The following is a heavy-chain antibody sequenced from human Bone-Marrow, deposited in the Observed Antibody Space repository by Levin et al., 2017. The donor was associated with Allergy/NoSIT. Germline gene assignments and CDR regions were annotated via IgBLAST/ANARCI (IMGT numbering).Heavy chain of an antibody. CDR1: GFTFKNYW. CDR3: TRDGIQGVGTMVNF. Sequence: GGSLRLSCATSGFTFKNYWMHWVRQVPGKGLVWVSRINSEGNITNYADSVKGRFTISRDNAKKTLYLQMNSLRAEDTGIYYCTRDGIQGVGTMVNFWGQGTLVTVSS. CDR2: INSEGNIT. D-gene: IGHD3-10*01. J-gene: IGHJ4*02. V-gene: IGHV3-74*01.